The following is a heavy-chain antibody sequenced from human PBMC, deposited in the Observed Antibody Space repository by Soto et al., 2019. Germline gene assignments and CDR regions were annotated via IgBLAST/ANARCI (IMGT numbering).Heavy chain of an antibody. Sequence: QVQLVQSGAEVKKPGASVKVSCKASGYTFTSYGISWVRQAPGQGLEWMGWISAYNGNTNYAQKLQGRVTMTRDTCTRTAYVEVRSLRSDDTAVYYCAREDGQRFGEWLFYMDVGGKGTTVTVSS. CDR2: ISAYNGNT. V-gene: IGHV1-18*01. CDR3: AREDGQRFGEWLFYMDV. J-gene: IGHJ6*03. CDR1: GYTFTSYG. D-gene: IGHD3-10*01.